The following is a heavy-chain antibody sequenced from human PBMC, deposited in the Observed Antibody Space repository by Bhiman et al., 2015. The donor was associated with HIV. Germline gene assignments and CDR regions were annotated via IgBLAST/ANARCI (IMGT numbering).Heavy chain of an antibody. J-gene: IGHJ4*02. Sequence: QVRLVESGGGVVQPGMSLKLSCVGSGFMFRNNAMHWVRQSPGKGLEWVAIISDDARTKYYADSVKGRFTISRDNSKNMVFLQMSRLRVDDTAVYHCVRPDFGDYAGDYWGQGSAGHRLL. CDR2: ISDDARTK. V-gene: IGHV3-30*04. CDR3: VRPDFGDYAGDY. CDR1: GFMFRNNA. D-gene: IGHD4-17*01.